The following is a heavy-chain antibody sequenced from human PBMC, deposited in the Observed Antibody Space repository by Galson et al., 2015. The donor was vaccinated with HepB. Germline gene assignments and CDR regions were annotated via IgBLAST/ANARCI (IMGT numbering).Heavy chain of an antibody. CDR2: IRSNTDGGTR. V-gene: IGHV3-15*01. CDR3: TTEIVATLSSWFDP. CDR1: GFTFTDAW. J-gene: IGHJ5*02. D-gene: IGHD5-12*01. Sequence: SLRLSCAASGFTFTDAWMSWVRQAPGKGLECAGRIRSNTDGGTRNYAAPVKGRFTISRDDSKRTLFLQMNSLKTEDTGVYYCTTEIVATLSSWFDPWGQGTLVTVSS.